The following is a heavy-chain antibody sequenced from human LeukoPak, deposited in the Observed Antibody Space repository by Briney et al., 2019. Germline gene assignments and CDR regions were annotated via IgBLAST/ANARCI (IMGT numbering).Heavy chain of an antibody. CDR1: GGSISSYY. J-gene: IGHJ4*02. CDR2: IYYSGST. D-gene: IGHD6-13*01. Sequence: SETLSLTCTLSGGSISSYYWSWVRQPPGRGLEWIGYIYYSGSTDYNPSLKSRVTISRDTSKNQFSLKLISVTAADTAVYYCAGLSAGIHYYFDSWGQGTLVTVSS. V-gene: IGHV4-59*08. CDR3: AGLSAGIHYYFDS.